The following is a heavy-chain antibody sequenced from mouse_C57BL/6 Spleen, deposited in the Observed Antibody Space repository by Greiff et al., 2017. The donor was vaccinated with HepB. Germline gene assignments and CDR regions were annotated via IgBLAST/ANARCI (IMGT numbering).Heavy chain of an antibody. CDR3: ARTARIKY. V-gene: IGHV3-2*02. CDR1: GYSITSGYG. Sequence: EVKLMESGPGLVKPSQSLSLTCTVTGYSITSGYGWNWIRQFPGNKLEWMGYISYSGSTNYNPSLKSRISITQDTSKNQFFLQLNSVTTEDTATYDCARTARIKYWGQGTTLTVSS. CDR2: ISYSGST. D-gene: IGHD1-2*01. J-gene: IGHJ2*01.